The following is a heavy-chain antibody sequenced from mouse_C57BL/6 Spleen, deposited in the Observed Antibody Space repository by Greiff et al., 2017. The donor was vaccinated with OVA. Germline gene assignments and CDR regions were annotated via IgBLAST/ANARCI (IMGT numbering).Heavy chain of an antibody. CDR2: IYPGDGDT. CDR3: ARRATTSFDY. J-gene: IGHJ2*01. CDR1: GYAFSSSW. V-gene: IGHV1-82*01. Sequence: VKLMESGPELVKPGASVKISCKASGYAFSSSWMNWVKQRPGKGLEWIGRIYPGDGDTNYNGKFKGKATLTADKSSSTAYMQLSSLTSEDSAVYFCARRATTSFDYWGQGTTLTVSS. D-gene: IGHD3-1*01.